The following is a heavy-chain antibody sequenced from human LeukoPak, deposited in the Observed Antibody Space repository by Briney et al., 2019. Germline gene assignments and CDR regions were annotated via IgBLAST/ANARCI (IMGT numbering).Heavy chain of an antibody. Sequence: GGSLRLSCVASGFTLRSYVMNWVRQTPGKGLEWVSSISGSGNSTFYADSVKGRFSISRDNSKNTLYLQVNGLRTEDTAVYYCAKDRLLNCRGDCYIFDYWGQGTVVTVSS. CDR2: ISGSGNST. CDR1: GFTLRSYV. CDR3: AKDRLLNCRGDCYIFDY. J-gene: IGHJ4*02. V-gene: IGHV3-23*01. D-gene: IGHD2-21*02.